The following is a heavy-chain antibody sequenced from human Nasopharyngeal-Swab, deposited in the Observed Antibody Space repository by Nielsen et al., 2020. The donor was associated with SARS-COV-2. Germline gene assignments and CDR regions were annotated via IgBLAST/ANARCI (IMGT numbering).Heavy chain of an antibody. D-gene: IGHD6-6*01. J-gene: IGHJ4*02. Sequence: ASVKVSCKASGYTFTGYYMHWVRQAPGQGLEWMGWINPNSGGTNYAQKFQGWVTMTRDTSISTAYMELSRLRSADTAVYYCARGNSSSSPFDYWGQGTLVTVSS. CDR3: ARGNSSSSPFDY. V-gene: IGHV1-2*04. CDR2: INPNSGGT. CDR1: GYTFTGYY.